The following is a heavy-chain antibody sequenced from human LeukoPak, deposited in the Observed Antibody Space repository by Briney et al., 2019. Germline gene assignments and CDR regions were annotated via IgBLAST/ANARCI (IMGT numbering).Heavy chain of an antibody. CDR2: IYTSGST. CDR1: GGSISSYY. D-gene: IGHD3-10*01. Sequence: SETLSLTCNVSGGSISSYYWSWIRQPAGKGLEWIGRIYTSGSTNFNPSLKSRVTMSVDTPKNQFSLKLSSVTAADTAVYYCARESRRSYCNEYWGQGTLVTVSS. J-gene: IGHJ4*02. CDR3: ARESRRSYCNEY. V-gene: IGHV4-4*07.